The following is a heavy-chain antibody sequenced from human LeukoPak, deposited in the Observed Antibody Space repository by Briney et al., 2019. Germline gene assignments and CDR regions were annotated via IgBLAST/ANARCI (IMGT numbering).Heavy chain of an antibody. V-gene: IGHV4-61*02. CDR3: ALDYEGFKY. CDR2: IYTSGST. J-gene: IGHJ4*02. Sequence: SQTLSLTCTVSGGSISSGSYYWSWIRQPAGKGLEWIGRIYTSGSTNYNPSLKSRVTISVDTSKNQFSLKLSSVTAADTAVYYCALDYEGFKYWGQGTLVTVSS. CDR1: GGSISSGSYY. D-gene: IGHD4-17*01.